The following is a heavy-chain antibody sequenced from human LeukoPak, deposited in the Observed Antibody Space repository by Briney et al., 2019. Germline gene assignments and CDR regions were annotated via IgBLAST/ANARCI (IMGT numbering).Heavy chain of an antibody. D-gene: IGHD6-13*01. J-gene: IGHJ4*02. CDR2: IYYSGST. Sequence: PSETLSLTCTVSGGSISSGDYYWSWIRQPPGKGLEWIGYIYYSGSTYYNPSLKSRVTISVDTSKNQFSLKLSSVTAADTAVYYCARSISIAAADEPFLEDYWGQGTLVTVSS. V-gene: IGHV4-30-4*01. CDR3: ARSISIAAADEPFLEDY. CDR1: GGSISSGDYY.